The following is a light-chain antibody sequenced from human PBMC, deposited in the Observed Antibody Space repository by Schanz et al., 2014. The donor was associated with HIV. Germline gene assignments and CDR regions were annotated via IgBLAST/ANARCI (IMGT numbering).Light chain of an antibody. Sequence: DIVLTQSPDTLSLSPGEGATLSCRASQSIGSTYVAWYQQKRGQAPRLLIYGASTRATGIPDRFSGSGSGTDFNLTISRLEPADFAVYYCQQYGSSPITFGQGTRLEIK. CDR3: QQYGSSPIT. J-gene: IGKJ5*01. CDR1: QSIGSTY. V-gene: IGKV3-20*01. CDR2: GAS.